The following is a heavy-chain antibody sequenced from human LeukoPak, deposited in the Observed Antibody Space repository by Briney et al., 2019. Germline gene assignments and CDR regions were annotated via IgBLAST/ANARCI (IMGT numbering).Heavy chain of an antibody. CDR2: IIPIFGTA. CDR1: GFTFSSYA. D-gene: IGHD3-10*01. V-gene: IGHV1-69*01. Sequence: PGGSLRLSCAASGFTFSSYAISWVRQAPGQGLEWMGGIIPIFGTANYAQKFQGRVTITADESTSTAYMELSSLRSEDTAVYYCARASTPSDYYGSGPMGGYYYYYYMDVWGKGTTVTISS. J-gene: IGHJ6*03. CDR3: ARASTPSDYYGSGPMGGYYYYYYMDV.